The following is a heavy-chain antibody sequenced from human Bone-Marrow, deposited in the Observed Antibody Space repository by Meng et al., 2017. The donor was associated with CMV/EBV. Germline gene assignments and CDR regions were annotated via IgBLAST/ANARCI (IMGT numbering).Heavy chain of an antibody. CDR3: ARGAYYDFSGYYYYYGMDV. Sequence: GESLKISCAASGFTFSSYAMHWVRQAPGKGLEYVSAISSNGGSTYYADSVKGRFTISRDNSKNTLYLQMGSLRAEDMAVYYCARGAYYDFSGYYYYYGMDVWGQGTTVTVS. V-gene: IGHV3-64*02. CDR1: GFTFSSYA. D-gene: IGHD3-3*01. J-gene: IGHJ6*02. CDR2: ISSNGGST.